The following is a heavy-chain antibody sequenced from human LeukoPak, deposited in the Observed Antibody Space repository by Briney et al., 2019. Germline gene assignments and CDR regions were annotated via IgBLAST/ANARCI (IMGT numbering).Heavy chain of an antibody. CDR3: AKRSSTVMIYYYYYMDV. CDR2: ISYDGSNK. D-gene: IGHD4-17*01. J-gene: IGHJ6*03. Sequence: PGRSLRLSCAASGFTFSSYAMHWVRQAPGKGLEWVAVISYDGSNKYYADSVKGRFTISRDNSKNTLYLQMTNLRADDTAIYYCAKRSSTVMIYYYYYMDVWGKGTTVTISS. CDR1: GFTFSSYA. V-gene: IGHV3-30*04.